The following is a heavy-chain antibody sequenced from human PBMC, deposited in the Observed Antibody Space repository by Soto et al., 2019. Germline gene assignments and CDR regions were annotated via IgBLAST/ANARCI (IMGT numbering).Heavy chain of an antibody. D-gene: IGHD3-22*01. CDR2: IRSNAYGGTT. Sequence: GGSLRLSCAASGFTFNDAWMNWFRQAPGKGLEWVSFIRSNAYGGTTEYAASVKGRFTISRDDSKNIAYLQMNSLKAEDTALYYCARATMIVVVITAFDYWGQGALVTVSS. CDR1: GFTFNDAW. V-gene: IGHV3-49*03. J-gene: IGHJ4*02. CDR3: ARATMIVVVITAFDY.